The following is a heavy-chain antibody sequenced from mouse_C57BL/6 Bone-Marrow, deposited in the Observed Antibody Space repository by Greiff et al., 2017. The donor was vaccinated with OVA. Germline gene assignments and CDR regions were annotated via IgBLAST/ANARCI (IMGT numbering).Heavy chain of an antibody. Sequence: QVQLQQPGAELVRPGTSVKLSCTASGYTFTSYWMHWVKQRPGQGLEWIGVIDPSDSYTNYNQKFKGKATLTVDTSSSTAYMQLSSLTSADSAVYYCARRPITTVVGDYWGQGTTLTVSS. CDR3: ARRPITTVVGDY. J-gene: IGHJ2*01. D-gene: IGHD1-1*01. V-gene: IGHV1-59*01. CDR2: IDPSDSYT. CDR1: GYTFTSYW.